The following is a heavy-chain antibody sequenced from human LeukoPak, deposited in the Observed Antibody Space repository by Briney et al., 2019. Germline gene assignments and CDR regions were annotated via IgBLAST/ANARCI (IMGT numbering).Heavy chain of an antibody. D-gene: IGHD3-10*01. Sequence: GGSLRLSCSASGFTFSSYAMHWVRQAPGKGLEYVSAISSNGGSTYYADSVKGRFTISGDNSKNTLYLQMSSLRAEDTAVYYCVKATTFYYGSGSYSDWGQGTLVTVSS. CDR1: GFTFSSYA. CDR3: VKATTFYYGSGSYSD. J-gene: IGHJ4*02. V-gene: IGHV3-64D*06. CDR2: ISSNGGST.